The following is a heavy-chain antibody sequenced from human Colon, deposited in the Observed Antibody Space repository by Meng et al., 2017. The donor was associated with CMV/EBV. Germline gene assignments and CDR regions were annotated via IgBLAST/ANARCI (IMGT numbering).Heavy chain of an antibody. CDR3: AKDVLATDYFDY. D-gene: IGHD1-26*01. CDR2: IYYSGST. J-gene: IGHJ4*02. V-gene: IGHV4-59*01. CDR1: GGSISSYY. Sequence: SETLSLTCTVSGGSISSYYWSWIRQPPGKGLEWIGYIYYSGSTNYNPSLKSRVTISVDTSKNQFSLKLSSVTAADTAVYYCAKDVLATDYFDYWGQGTLVTVSS.